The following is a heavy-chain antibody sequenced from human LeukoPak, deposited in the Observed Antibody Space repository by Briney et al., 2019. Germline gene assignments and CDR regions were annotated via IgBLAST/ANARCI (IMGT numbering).Heavy chain of an antibody. CDR3: ATEMTSVVPDY. D-gene: IGHD4-11*01. CDR1: GHTLSEMT. J-gene: IGHJ4*02. V-gene: IGHV1-24*01. Sequence: GASVKVTFKVSGHTLSEMTMHWVRQAPGKGLEWMGGFDPENDERMYARKFRGRVTMTEDTSTDTAYMELSSLRSEDTAVYFCATEMTSVVPDYWGQGTLVTVSS. CDR2: FDPENDER.